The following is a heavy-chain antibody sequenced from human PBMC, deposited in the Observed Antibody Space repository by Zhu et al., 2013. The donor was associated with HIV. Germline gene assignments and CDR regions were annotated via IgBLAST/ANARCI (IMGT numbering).Heavy chain of an antibody. J-gene: IGHJ3*01. CDR1: GYNFNSYY. V-gene: IGHV1-2*02. Sequence: LQSGTQVSLKPGASVKLSCKASGYNFNSYYVHWVRQAPGQGFEWMGEINPFTGGTTYAEKFHDRVAMTSDTSSNTVSLDLSRLTVDDTAVYYCARDLGVRGVLKNAFDLWGQGTMVIVSS. CDR3: ARDLGVRGVLKNAFDL. CDR2: INPFTGGT. D-gene: IGHD3-10*01.